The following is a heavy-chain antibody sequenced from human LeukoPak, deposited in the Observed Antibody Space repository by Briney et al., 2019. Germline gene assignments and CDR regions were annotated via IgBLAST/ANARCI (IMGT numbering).Heavy chain of an antibody. D-gene: IGHD2-2*02. J-gene: IGHJ4*02. CDR2: IDYSGST. CDR3: ARVGRYCSSTSCYSFDY. CDR1: GDSSTNSIYY. V-gene: IGHV4-39*07. Sequence: SETLSLTCTVSGDSSTNSIYYWGWIRQPPGKGLEWIGSIDYSGSTYYNPSLKSRVTISVDTSKNQFSLKLSSVTAADTAVYYCARVGRYCSSTSCYSFDYWGQGTLVTVSS.